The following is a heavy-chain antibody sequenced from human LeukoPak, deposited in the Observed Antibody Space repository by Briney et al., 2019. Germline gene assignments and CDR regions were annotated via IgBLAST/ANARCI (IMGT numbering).Heavy chain of an antibody. Sequence: GESLKISCKGSGYSFTSYWIGWVRQMPGEGLEWMGIIYPGDSDTRYSPSFQGQVTISADRSINTAYLQWSSLKASDTAMYYCARRSSHGGYYYIDYWGQGTLVTVSS. J-gene: IGHJ4*02. CDR2: IYPGDSDT. CDR3: ARRSSHGGYYYIDY. CDR1: GYSFTSYW. V-gene: IGHV5-51*01. D-gene: IGHD3-10*01.